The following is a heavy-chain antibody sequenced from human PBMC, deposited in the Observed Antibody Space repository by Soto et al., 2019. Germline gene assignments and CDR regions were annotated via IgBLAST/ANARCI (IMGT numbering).Heavy chain of an antibody. CDR3: ASRRHQRRGWFDP. CDR2: IIPIFGTS. CDR1: GGTFSSYA. J-gene: IGHJ5*02. Sequence: QVQLVQSGAEVKKPGSSVKVSCKASGGTFSSYAISWVRQAPGQGLEWMGGIIPIFGTSNYAQKFQGRVTINADESTSTADMELSSLRSEDTAVYYCASRRHQRRGWFDPWGQGTLGTVSS. D-gene: IGHD2-2*01. V-gene: IGHV1-69*01.